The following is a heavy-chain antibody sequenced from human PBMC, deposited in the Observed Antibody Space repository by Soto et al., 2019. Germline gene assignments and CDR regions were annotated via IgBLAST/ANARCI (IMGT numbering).Heavy chain of an antibody. CDR1: GGTFSSYA. V-gene: IGHV1-69*01. CDR2: IIPIFGTA. D-gene: IGHD6-19*01. CDR3: ARDRESQWLVYFDY. Sequence: QVQLVQSGAEVKKPGSSVKVSCKASGGTFSSYAISWVRQAPGQGLEWMGGIIPIFGTANYAQKFQGRVTITADESTSKAYMELSSLRSEDTAVYYCARDRESQWLVYFDYWGQGTLVTVSS. J-gene: IGHJ4*02.